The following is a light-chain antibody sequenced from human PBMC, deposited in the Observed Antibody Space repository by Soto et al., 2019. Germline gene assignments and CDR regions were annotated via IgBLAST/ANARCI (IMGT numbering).Light chain of an antibody. J-gene: IGKJ4*01. CDR1: QSVSSF. Sequence: EIVLTQSPATLSLSPGERATLSCRASQSVSSFLGWYQQKPGQAPRLLIYDASNRATGIPARFSGSGSGTDFTLTISSLEPEDCADYYCQQRRNWPPTFGGGTKVEIK. CDR3: QQRRNWPPT. CDR2: DAS. V-gene: IGKV3-11*01.